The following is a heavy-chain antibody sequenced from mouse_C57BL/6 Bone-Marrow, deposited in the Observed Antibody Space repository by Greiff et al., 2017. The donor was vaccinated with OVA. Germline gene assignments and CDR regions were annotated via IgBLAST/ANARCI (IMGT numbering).Heavy chain of an antibody. CDR1: GYTFTSYG. J-gene: IGHJ3*01. V-gene: IGHV1-81*01. CDR2: IYPSSGTT. Sequence: QVQLQQSGAELARPGASVKLSCKASGYTFTSYGISWVKQRTGQGLEWIGEIYPSSGTTYYNEKFKGKSTLTADKSSSTAYMELRSLTSEDSAVYFCATEGGYFPWFAYWGQGTLVTVSA. D-gene: IGHD2-3*01. CDR3: ATEGGYFPWFAY.